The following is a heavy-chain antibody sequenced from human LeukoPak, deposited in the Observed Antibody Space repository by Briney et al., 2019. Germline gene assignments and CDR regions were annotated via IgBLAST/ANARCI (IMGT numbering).Heavy chain of an antibody. J-gene: IGHJ6*03. D-gene: IGHD4-17*01. Sequence: ASVKVSCKASGYTFTSYGISWVRQAPGQGLEWMGWISAYNGNTNYAQKLQGRVTMTTDTSTSTAYMELRSLRSDDTAVYYCARSDYGDYGHYYYYMDVWGKGTTVTVSS. V-gene: IGHV1-18*01. CDR3: ARSDYGDYGHYYYYMDV. CDR1: GYTFTSYG. CDR2: ISAYNGNT.